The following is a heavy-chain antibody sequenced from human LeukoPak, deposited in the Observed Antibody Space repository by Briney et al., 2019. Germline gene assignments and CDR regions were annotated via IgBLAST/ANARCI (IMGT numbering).Heavy chain of an antibody. CDR1: GGSFSGYC. CDR3: TRGKPETVFDS. CDR2: INHSGST. J-gene: IGHJ4*01. V-gene: IGHV4-34*01. Sequence: KPSETLSLTCSVYGGSFSGYCWSWIRQPPGKGLEWIGEINHSGSTNYNPSLKTRVTISLDRSKDQFSLKQTSVTAADTAVYYCTRGKPETVFDSWGRGTLVTVSS.